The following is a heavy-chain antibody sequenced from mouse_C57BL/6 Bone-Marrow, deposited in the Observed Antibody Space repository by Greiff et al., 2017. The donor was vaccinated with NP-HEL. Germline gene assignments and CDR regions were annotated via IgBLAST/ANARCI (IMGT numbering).Heavy chain of an antibody. CDR1: GFTFSDYY. CDR3: ARDGDLHYGRSLYWYFDV. J-gene: IGHJ1*03. Sequence: EVKLVESEGGLVQPGSSMKLSCTASGFTFSDYYMAWVRQVPEKGLEWVANINYDGSSTYYLDSLKSRFIISRDNAKNILYLQMSSLKSEDTATYYCARDGDLHYGRSLYWYFDVWGTGTTVTVSS. CDR2: INYDGSST. V-gene: IGHV5-16*01. D-gene: IGHD1-1*01.